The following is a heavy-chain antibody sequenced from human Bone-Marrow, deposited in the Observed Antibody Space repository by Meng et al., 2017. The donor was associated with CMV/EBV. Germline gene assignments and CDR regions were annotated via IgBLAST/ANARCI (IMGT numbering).Heavy chain of an antibody. Sequence: SVKVSCKASGGAFNTHAVSWVRQAPGQGLEWMGGIIPMFDILHYAQKFQGRVTITADKSTRTTYMELSSLGYEDTAVYFCARDRVSSVLVPTGRKGTYYYYGMDVWGQGTAVTVSS. CDR1: GGAFNTHA. CDR2: IIPMFDIL. D-gene: IGHD1-1*01. J-gene: IGHJ6*02. CDR3: ARDRVSSVLVPTGRKGTYYYYGMDV. V-gene: IGHV1-69*10.